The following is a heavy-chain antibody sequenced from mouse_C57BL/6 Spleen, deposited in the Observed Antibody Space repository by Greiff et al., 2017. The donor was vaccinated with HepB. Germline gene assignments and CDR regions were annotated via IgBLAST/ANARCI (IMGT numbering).Heavy chain of an antibody. J-gene: IGHJ2*01. CDR3: ARYGYSSYFDY. Sequence: VQLQQPGAELVKPGASVKLSCKASGYTFTSYWMHWVKQRPGQGLEWIGMIHPNSGSTNYNEKFKSKATLTVDKSSSTAYMQLSSLTSEDSAVYYCARYGYSSYFDYWGQGTTLTVSS. D-gene: IGHD2-3*01. CDR1: GYTFTSYW. CDR2: IHPNSGST. V-gene: IGHV1-64*01.